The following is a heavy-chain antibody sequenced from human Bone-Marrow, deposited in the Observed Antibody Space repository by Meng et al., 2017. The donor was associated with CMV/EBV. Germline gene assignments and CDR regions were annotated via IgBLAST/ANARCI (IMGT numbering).Heavy chain of an antibody. D-gene: IGHD2-8*01. Sequence: SQTLSLTCAVYGGSFSGYYWSWIRQPPGKGLEWIGEINHSGSTNYNPSLKSRVTISVDTSKNQFSLKLSSVTAADTAVYYCARAGRIGVGMDVWAQGTTDTFSS. J-gene: IGHJ6*02. CDR2: INHSGST. CDR1: GGSFSGYY. CDR3: ARAGRIGVGMDV. V-gene: IGHV4-34*01.